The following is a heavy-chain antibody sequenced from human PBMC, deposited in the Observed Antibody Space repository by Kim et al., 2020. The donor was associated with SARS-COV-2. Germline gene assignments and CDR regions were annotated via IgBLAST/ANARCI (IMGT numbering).Heavy chain of an antibody. CDR3: ARATGGYSGYDYLDF. Sequence: SVKVSCKASGGTFRHYAISWVRQAHGQGLEWMGVIIHMFGTTKYAQKFQGRVTITADESTSTAYMELSSLRSVDTGLYYCARATGGYSGYDYLDFWGQGTLVTVSS. CDR1: GGTFRHYA. V-gene: IGHV1-69*13. CDR2: IIHMFGTT. J-gene: IGHJ4*02. D-gene: IGHD5-12*01.